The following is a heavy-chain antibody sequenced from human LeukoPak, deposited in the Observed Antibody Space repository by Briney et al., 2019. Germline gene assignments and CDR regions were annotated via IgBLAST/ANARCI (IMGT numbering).Heavy chain of an antibody. J-gene: IGHJ4*02. CDR3: ARDGALGSRRFNFDQ. Sequence: PGGSLRLPCAVSGFTFSSYGMHWVRQAPGKGLEWVAVIWYDGSNKYYADSVKGRFTISRDDSKNTLYLQMNSLRAEDTAVYYCARDGALGSRRFNFDQWGQGTLVTVSS. D-gene: IGHD1-26*01. CDR2: IWYDGSNK. V-gene: IGHV3-33*01. CDR1: GFTFSSYG.